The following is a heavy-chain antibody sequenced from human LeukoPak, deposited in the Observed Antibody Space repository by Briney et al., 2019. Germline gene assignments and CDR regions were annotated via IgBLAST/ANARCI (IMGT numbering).Heavy chain of an antibody. Sequence: GGSLRLSCAASGFTFRNHWMHWVRQAPGKGLVWVARINSDGSDTSHADSVEGRFTISRDNAKDTLYLQMNSLRVEDAAVYYCARNNWGIDYWGQGTLVAVSS. CDR3: ARNNWGIDY. CDR1: GFTFRNHW. V-gene: IGHV3-74*01. J-gene: IGHJ4*02. CDR2: INSDGSDT. D-gene: IGHD7-27*01.